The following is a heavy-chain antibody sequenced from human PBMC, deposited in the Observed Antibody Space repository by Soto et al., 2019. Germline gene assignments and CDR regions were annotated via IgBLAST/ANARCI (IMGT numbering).Heavy chain of an antibody. CDR3: ARTRYYYDSSGYYPNENWFDP. D-gene: IGHD3-22*01. CDR1: GGSISSGGYY. CDR2: IYYSGST. Sequence: SETLSLTCTVSGGSISSGGYYWSWIRQHPGKGLEWIGYIYYSGSTYYNPSLKSRVTISVDTSKNQFSLKLSSVTAADTAVYYCARTRYYYDSSGYYPNENWFDPGGQGTLVTVSS. J-gene: IGHJ5*02. V-gene: IGHV4-31*03.